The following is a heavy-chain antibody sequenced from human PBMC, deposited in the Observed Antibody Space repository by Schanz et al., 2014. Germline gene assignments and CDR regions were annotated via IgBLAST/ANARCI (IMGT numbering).Heavy chain of an antibody. D-gene: IGHD6-13*01. Sequence: EVQLVESGGGLVQPGRSLRLSCAASGFTFDDYAMHWVRQAPGKGLEYVSGISWNSGTAVYADSVKGRFTISRDNAKNSLYLEMNSLRAEDTAVYYCARGRARQLVHWFDPWGQGTLVTVSS. CDR2: ISWNSGTA. J-gene: IGHJ5*02. V-gene: IGHV3-9*01. CDR3: ARGRARQLVHWFDP. CDR1: GFTFDDYA.